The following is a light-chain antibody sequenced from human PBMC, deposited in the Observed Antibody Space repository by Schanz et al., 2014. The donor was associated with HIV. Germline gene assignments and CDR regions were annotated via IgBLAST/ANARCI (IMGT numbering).Light chain of an antibody. CDR1: QSLSSRS. CDR2: GAS. V-gene: IGKV3-20*01. Sequence: EIVLTQSPGPLSVSPGGRATLSCRASQSLSSRSLAWYQQKPGQAPRLLISGASRRATGIPDRFSGGGSGTDFTLTISRLEPEDVAVYFCQQYSTSPRTFGQGTKVEIK. CDR3: QQYSTSPRT. J-gene: IGKJ1*01.